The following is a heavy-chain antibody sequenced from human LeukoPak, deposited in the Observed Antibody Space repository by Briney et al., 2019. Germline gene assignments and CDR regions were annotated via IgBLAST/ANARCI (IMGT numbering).Heavy chain of an antibody. CDR2: IWYDGSNK. Sequence: GRSLRLSCAASGFTFSGYGMHWVRQAPGKGLEWVAVIWYDGSNKYYADSVKGRFTISRDNSKNTLYLQMNSLRAEDTAVYYCARDLATYYYYYYGMDVWGQGTTVTVSS. D-gene: IGHD3-3*02. CDR3: ARDLATYYYYYYGMDV. V-gene: IGHV3-33*01. J-gene: IGHJ6*02. CDR1: GFTFSGYG.